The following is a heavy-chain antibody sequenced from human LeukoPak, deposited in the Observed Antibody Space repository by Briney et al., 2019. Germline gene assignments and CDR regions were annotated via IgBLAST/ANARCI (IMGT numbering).Heavy chain of an antibody. J-gene: IGHJ6*04. Sequence: GGSLRLSCAAPGFTFSSYGMNWVRQAPGKGLEWVSYISSSGSTIYYADSVKGRFTISRDNAKNSLYLQMNSLRAEDTAVYYCAELGITMIGGVWGKGTTVTISS. CDR1: GFTFSSYG. CDR3: AELGITMIGGV. V-gene: IGHV3-48*03. CDR2: ISSSGSTI. D-gene: IGHD3-10*02.